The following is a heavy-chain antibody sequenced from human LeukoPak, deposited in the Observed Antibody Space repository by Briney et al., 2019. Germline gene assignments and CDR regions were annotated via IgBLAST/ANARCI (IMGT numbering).Heavy chain of an antibody. CDR1: GFTFSSYG. CDR2: ISYDGSNK. J-gene: IGHJ6*02. Sequence: PGRSLRLSCAASGFTFSSYGMHWVRQAPGKGLEWVAVISYDGSNKYYADSVKGRFTISRDNPKNTLYLQMNSLRAEDTAVYYCARENSGSYYANYYYYGMDVWGQGTTVTVSS. CDR3: ARENSGSYYANYYYYGMDV. D-gene: IGHD1-26*01. V-gene: IGHV3-30*03.